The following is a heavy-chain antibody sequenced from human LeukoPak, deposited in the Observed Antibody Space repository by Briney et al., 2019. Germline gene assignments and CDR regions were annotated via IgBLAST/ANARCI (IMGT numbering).Heavy chain of an antibody. D-gene: IGHD3-10*01. CDR3: ARISMGGSGSYSLGAYYYYYGMDV. V-gene: IGHV4-34*01. CDR1: GGSFSGYY. J-gene: IGHJ6*04. Sequence: SETLSLTCAVYGGSFSGYYWSWLRQPPGKGLEWIGEINHSGSTNYNPSLKSRVTISVDTSKNQFSLKLSSVTAADTAVYYCARISMGGSGSYSLGAYYYYYGMDVWGKGTTVTVSS. CDR2: INHSGST.